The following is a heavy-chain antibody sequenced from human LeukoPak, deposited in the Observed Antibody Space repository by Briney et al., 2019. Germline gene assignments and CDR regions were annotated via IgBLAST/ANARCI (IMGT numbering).Heavy chain of an antibody. CDR1: GFTFSSYA. V-gene: IGHV3-7*01. J-gene: IGHJ3*02. Sequence: GGSLRLSCAASGFTFSSYAMSWVRQAPGKGPEWVANIKQDGSEKKYVDSVKGRFTISRDNAKNSLFLQVNTLRAEDTAVYYCARAQNCSGGSCYSTALDIWGQGTMVTVSS. CDR2: IKQDGSEK. CDR3: ARAQNCSGGSCYSTALDI. D-gene: IGHD2-15*01.